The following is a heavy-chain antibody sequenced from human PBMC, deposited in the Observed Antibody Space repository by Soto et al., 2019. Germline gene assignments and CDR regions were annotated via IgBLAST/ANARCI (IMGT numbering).Heavy chain of an antibody. CDR2: INAGKGNT. CDR3: ARPYYYGAGSYYYY. CDR1: GHTFTSYA. D-gene: IGHD3-10*01. V-gene: IGHV1-3*01. J-gene: IGHJ4*02. Sequence: QVQLVQSGAEVKKPGASVKVSCKASGHTFTSYAMHWVRQAPGQRLEGMGWINAGKGNTKYSQKLQGRVTITGDTSASAAYMELSSQRSEDTALYYCARPYYYGAGSYYYYWGQGTLVTVSS.